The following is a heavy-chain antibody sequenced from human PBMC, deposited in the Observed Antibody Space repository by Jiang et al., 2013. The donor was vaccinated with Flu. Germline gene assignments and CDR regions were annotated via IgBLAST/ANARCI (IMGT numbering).Heavy chain of an antibody. V-gene: IGHV5-51*01. Sequence: GAEVKKPGESLRISCKGSGYSFTSYWISWVRQMPGKGLEWMGIIYPGDSDTRYSPSFQGQVTISADKSISTAYLQWSSLKASDTAMYYCARGKYCSGGSCYAIFDYWGRGTLVTVSS. CDR3: ARGKYCSGGSCYAIFDY. CDR1: GYSFTSYW. D-gene: IGHD2-15*01. J-gene: IGHJ4*02. CDR2: IYPGDSDT.